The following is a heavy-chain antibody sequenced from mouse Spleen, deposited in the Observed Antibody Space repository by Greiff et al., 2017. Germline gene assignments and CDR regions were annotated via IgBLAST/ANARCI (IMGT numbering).Heavy chain of an antibody. CDR1: GFTFSSYA. CDR2: ISSGGGNT. Sequence: EVKVEESGGGLVKLGGSLKLSCAASGFTFSSYAMSWVRQTPEKRLEWVATISSGGGNTYYPDSVKGRFTISRDNAKNTLYLQMSSLKSEDTAMYYCARDYRSPYGYFDVWGAGTTVTVSS. J-gene: IGHJ1*01. V-gene: IGHV5-9*04. CDR3: ARDYRSPYGYFDV. D-gene: IGHD2-14*01.